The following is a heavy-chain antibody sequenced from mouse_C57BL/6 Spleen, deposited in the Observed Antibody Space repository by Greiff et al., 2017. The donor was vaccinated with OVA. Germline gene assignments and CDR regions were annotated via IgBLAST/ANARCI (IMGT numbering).Heavy chain of an antibody. CDR3: TRCGNYEDY. J-gene: IGHJ2*01. Sequence: QVQLQQSGAELVRPGASVTLSCKASGYTFTDYEMHWVKQTPVHGLEWIGAIDPETGGTAYNQKFKGKAILTAEKSSSTAYMELRSLTSEDSAVYYCTRCGNYEDYWGQGTTLTVSS. D-gene: IGHD2-1*01. V-gene: IGHV1-15*01. CDR2: IDPETGGT. CDR1: GYTFTDYE.